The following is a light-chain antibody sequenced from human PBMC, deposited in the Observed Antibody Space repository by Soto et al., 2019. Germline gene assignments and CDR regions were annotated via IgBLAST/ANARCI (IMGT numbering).Light chain of an antibody. CDR2: KVS. CDR1: QSLVHSDGNTY. CDR3: MQATQSTWT. V-gene: IGKV2-24*01. Sequence: DIVMTQTPLSSPVTLGQAASISCRSSQSLVHSDGNTYLSWFQQRPGQPPRLLISKVSDRLSRVPERFSGSGAGTDFTLTISRVEAEDVGVYYWMQATQSTWTFGHGTKVESK. J-gene: IGKJ1*01.